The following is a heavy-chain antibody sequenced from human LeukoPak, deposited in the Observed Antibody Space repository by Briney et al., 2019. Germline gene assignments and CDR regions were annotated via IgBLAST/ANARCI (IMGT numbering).Heavy chain of an antibody. J-gene: IGHJ4*02. D-gene: IGHD2-2*01. V-gene: IGHV4-61*01. CDR3: ARGIVPAAKYYFDY. Sequence: PSETLSLTCIVSGGSVSSGTYYWSWLRQPPGKELEWIGYIYYSGSTNYNPSLKSRVTISIDTSKNQFSLKLSSVTAADTALHYCARGIVPAAKYYFDYWGQGTLVTVSS. CDR2: IYYSGST. CDR1: GGSVSSGTYY.